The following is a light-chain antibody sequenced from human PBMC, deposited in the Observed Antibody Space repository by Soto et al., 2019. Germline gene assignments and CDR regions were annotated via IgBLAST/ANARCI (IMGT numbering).Light chain of an antibody. CDR1: SSDVGTYNF. V-gene: IGLV2-14*01. Sequence: QSALTQPASVSGSPGQSITISCTGTSSDVGTYNFVSWYRQPPVKAPILIIFDVSSRPSGISNRFSGSKSGNTASLTISGVQAEDEADYYCSSYANSDTVIFGGGTKVTVL. CDR2: DVS. CDR3: SSYANSDTVI. J-gene: IGLJ2*01.